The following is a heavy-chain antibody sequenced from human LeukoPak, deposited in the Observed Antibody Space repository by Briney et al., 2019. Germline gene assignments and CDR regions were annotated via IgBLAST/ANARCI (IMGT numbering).Heavy chain of an antibody. CDR3: AKDRAVVGDYWYFDL. D-gene: IGHD6-19*01. CDR2: ILYDGSDK. V-gene: IGHV3-33*05. Sequence: PGRSLRLSCAASGFTFRSYGMHWVRQAPGKGLEWVAAILYDGSDKYYADSVKGRFTISRDNSRNTLNLQMNSLRAEDTAVCYCAKDRAVVGDYWYFDLWGRGTLVTASS. CDR1: GFTFRSYG. J-gene: IGHJ2*01.